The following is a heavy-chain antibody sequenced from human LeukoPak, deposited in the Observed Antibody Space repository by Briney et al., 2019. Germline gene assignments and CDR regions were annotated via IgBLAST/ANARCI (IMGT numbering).Heavy chain of an antibody. Sequence: PSETLSLTCTVSGGSMSSYYWTWMRQPPGKGLEWIGYVSASGSTTYRPSLKSRVTISVDTSKNQFSLNLSSVTAADTAMYYCARQRLNGQRDWYFDLWGRGTLVTVSS. CDR3: ARQRLNGQRDWYFDL. CDR2: VSASGST. V-gene: IGHV4-59*08. CDR1: GGSMSSYY. J-gene: IGHJ2*01. D-gene: IGHD1-1*01.